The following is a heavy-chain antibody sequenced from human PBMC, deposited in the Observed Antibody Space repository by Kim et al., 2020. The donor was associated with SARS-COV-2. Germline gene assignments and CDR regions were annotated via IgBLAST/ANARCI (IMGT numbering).Heavy chain of an antibody. CDR2: INHSGST. Sequence: SETLSLTCAVYGGSFSGYYWSWIRQPPGKGLEWIGEINHSGSTNYNPSLKSRVTISVDTSKNQFSLKLSSVTAADTAVYYCARNGWNRPFDYWGQGTLVTVSS. V-gene: IGHV4-34*01. CDR3: ARNGWNRPFDY. J-gene: IGHJ4*02. CDR1: GGSFSGYY. D-gene: IGHD6-6*01.